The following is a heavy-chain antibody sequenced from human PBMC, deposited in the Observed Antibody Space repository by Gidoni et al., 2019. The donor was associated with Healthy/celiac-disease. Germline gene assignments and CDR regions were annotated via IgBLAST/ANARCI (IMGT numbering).Heavy chain of an antibody. D-gene: IGHD2-2*01. CDR1: GFTSSSYG. CDR2: IWYDGSNK. Sequence: QVPLVESGEGVVQPGRSLRPSCAASGFTSSSYGMHWVRQAPGKGLEWVAVIWYDGSNKYYADSVKGRFTISRDNSKNTLYLQMNSLRAEDTAVYYCARLEGPAAMGVGMVDYWGQGTLVTVSS. CDR3: ARLEGPAAMGVGMVDY. J-gene: IGHJ4*02. V-gene: IGHV3-33*01.